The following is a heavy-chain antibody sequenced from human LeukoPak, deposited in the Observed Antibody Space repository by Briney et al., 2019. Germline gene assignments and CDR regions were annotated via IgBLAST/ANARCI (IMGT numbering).Heavy chain of an antibody. CDR3: AGRTMDYGARGYYYYMDV. D-gene: IGHD4/OR15-4a*01. V-gene: IGHV3-21*04. Sequence: PGGSLRLSCAASGFTFSSYSMNWVRQAPGKGLEWVSSISSSSSYIYYADSVKGRFTISRDNAKNSLYLQMNSLRAEDTAVYYCAGRTMDYGARGYYYYMDVWGKGTTVTVSS. J-gene: IGHJ6*03. CDR2: ISSSSSYI. CDR1: GFTFSSYS.